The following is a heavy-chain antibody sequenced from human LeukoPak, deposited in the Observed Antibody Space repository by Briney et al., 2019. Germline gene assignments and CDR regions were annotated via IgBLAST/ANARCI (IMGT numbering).Heavy chain of an antibody. Sequence: GGSLRLSCAASGFTFCSYVMSWVRQAPGKGPEWVSALCGDGGTYYADSVKGRFTISRDNSKNTLYLQMNSLGGEDTALYYCARYCGAASCYSGFDYWGQGTLVTVAS. CDR2: LCGDGGT. CDR3: ARYCGAASCYSGFDY. J-gene: IGHJ4*02. CDR1: GFTFCSYV. V-gene: IGHV3-23*01. D-gene: IGHD2-15*01.